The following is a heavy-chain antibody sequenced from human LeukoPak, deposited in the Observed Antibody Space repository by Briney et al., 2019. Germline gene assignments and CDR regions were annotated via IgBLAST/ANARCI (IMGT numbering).Heavy chain of an antibody. D-gene: IGHD5-12*01. J-gene: IGHJ4*02. V-gene: IGHV4-28*05. CDR3: ARHARWLRSYGVSRYSGFDY. Sequence: SETLSLTCAVSGYSISSSNWWGWIRQPPGKGLEWIGYIYYSGSIYYNPSLKSRVTMSVDTSKNQFSLKLSSVTAADTAVYYYARHARWLRSYGVSRYSGFDYWGQGTLVTVSS. CDR1: GYSISSSNW. CDR2: IYYSGSI.